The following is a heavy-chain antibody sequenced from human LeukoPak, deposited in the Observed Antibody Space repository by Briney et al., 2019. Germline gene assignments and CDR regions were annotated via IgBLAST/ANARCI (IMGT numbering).Heavy chain of an antibody. V-gene: IGHV3-48*03. CDR1: GFTFSSYE. CDR3: ARDAHSAHDY. CDR2: ISNSGTTI. D-gene: IGHD1-26*01. Sequence: GGSLRLACAASGFTFSSYEMNWVRQAPGKGLEWLSYISNSGTTIYYADSVKGRFTIPRDNAKNSLFLQMNSLRAEDTAFYYCARDAHSAHDYWGQGTLVTVSS. J-gene: IGHJ4*02.